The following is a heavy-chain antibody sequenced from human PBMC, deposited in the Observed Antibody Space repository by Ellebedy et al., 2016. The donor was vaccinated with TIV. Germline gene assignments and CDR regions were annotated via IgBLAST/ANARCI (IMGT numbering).Heavy chain of an antibody. CDR1: GGTFSSYA. CDR2: IIPIFGTA. CDR3: ARASVSGYLFDY. V-gene: IGHV1-69*13. J-gene: IGHJ4*02. D-gene: IGHD5-12*01. Sequence: SVKVSCXASGGTFSSYAISWVRQAPGQGLEWMGGIIPIFGTANYAQKFQGRVTITADESTSTAYMELSSLRSEDTAVYYCARASVSGYLFDYWGQGTLVTVSS.